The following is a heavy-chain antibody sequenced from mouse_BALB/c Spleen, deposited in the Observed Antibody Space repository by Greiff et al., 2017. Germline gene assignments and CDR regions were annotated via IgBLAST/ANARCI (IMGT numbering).Heavy chain of an antibody. J-gene: IGHJ4*01. Sequence: VQLQESGPGLVAPSQSLSITCTVSGFSLTSYGVHWVRQPPGKGLEWLGVIWAGGSTNYNSALMSRLSISKDNSKSQVFLKMNSLQTDDTAMYYCARDRARLGYAMDYWGQGTSVTVSS. CDR1: GFSLTSYG. CDR2: IWAGGST. V-gene: IGHV2-9*02. CDR3: ARDRARLGYAMDY. D-gene: IGHD3-1*01.